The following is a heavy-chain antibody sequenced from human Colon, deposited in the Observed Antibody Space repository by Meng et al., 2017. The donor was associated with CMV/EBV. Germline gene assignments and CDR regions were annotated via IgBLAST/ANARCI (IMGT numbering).Heavy chain of an antibody. J-gene: IGHJ5*02. V-gene: IGHV3-30*03. Sequence: GGSLRLSCAASGFSLSSFGIHWVRQAPGKGLEWVSVISSDGSNEYYVDAVKGRFTISRDNSKNTLFLQMNSLRPEDTATYYRARVTGSYYRWLDTWGQGTQVTVSS. CDR2: ISSDGSNE. CDR3: ARVTGSYYRWLDT. D-gene: IGHD1-26*01. CDR1: GFSLSSFG.